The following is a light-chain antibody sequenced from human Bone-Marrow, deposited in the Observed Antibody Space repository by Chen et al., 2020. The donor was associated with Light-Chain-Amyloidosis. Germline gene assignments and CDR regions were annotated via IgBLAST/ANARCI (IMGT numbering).Light chain of an antibody. J-gene: IGLJ2*01. CDR2: DVT. CDR3: SSYTTTSAPLI. Sequence: QSALNQPASVSGAPGQSITISCTGTSSDIGGYNYVFWYQQHPGRAPKLMIYDVTNRPSGVSNRFSGSKSGNTASLTISGLQAEDEADYYCSSYTTTSAPLIFGGGTKLTVL. CDR1: SSDIGGYNY. V-gene: IGLV2-14*03.